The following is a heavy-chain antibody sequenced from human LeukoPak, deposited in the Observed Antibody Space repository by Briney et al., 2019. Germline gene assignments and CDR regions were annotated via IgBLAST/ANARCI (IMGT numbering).Heavy chain of an antibody. V-gene: IGHV1-69*04. Sequence: ASVKVSCKASGGTFSSYAISWVRQAPGQGLEWMGRIIPILGIPNYAQKFQGRVTITADKSTSTAYMELSSLRSEDTAVYYCARERVVGATSSYYYGMDVWGQGTTVTVSS. J-gene: IGHJ6*02. D-gene: IGHD1-26*01. CDR1: GGTFSSYA. CDR2: IIPILGIP. CDR3: ARERVVGATSSYYYGMDV.